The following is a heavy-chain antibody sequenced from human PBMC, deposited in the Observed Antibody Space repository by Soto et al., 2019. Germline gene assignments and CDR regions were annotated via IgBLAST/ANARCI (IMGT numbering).Heavy chain of an antibody. CDR1: GYTFTSYY. CDR3: AGTLLPLTIWFDY. Sequence: ASVKVSCKASGYTFTSYYMHWVRQAPGQGLEWMGIINPSGGSTSYAQKFQGRVTMTRDTSTSTVYMELSSLRSEDTAVYYCAGTLLPLTIWFDYWGQGTLVTVSA. CDR2: INPSGGST. J-gene: IGHJ4*02. D-gene: IGHD3-3*01. V-gene: IGHV1-46*01.